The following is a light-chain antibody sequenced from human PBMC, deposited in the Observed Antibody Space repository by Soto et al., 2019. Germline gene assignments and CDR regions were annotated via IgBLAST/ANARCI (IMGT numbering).Light chain of an antibody. V-gene: IGKV1-39*01. CDR1: QDINVY. CDR3: QHGYVAPYS. Sequence: DIQMTQSPSSVSASIGDTVTITCRASQDINVYLNWYQQKPGEVPKLLIYSASTLHSGDPSRFTGSGYETDFTLTIRSLQPEDFATYYCQHGYVAPYSFGQGTKVDI. J-gene: IGKJ2*03. CDR2: SAS.